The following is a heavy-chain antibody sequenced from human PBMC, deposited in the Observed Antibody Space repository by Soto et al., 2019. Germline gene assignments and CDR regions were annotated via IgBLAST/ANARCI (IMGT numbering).Heavy chain of an antibody. V-gene: IGHV6-1*01. J-gene: IGHJ4*02. CDR1: GDRVSSNSTA. Sequence: KQSQTLSLTCAISGDRVSSNSTAWHWLRPSPSRGLEWLGRTYYNSKWYTDYAVSVISRMTINADTSKNHFSLNLNSVTPEDTALYYCAGNYYGSGSYYSSFDYWGQGTLVTVSS. CDR2: TYYNSKWYT. CDR3: AGNYYGSGSYYSSFDY. D-gene: IGHD3-10*01.